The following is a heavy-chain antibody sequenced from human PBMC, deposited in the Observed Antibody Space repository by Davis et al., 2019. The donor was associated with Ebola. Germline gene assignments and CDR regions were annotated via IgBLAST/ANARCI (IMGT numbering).Heavy chain of an antibody. J-gene: IGHJ3*01. D-gene: IGHD6-19*01. CDR2: VGLSADT. V-gene: IGHV3-23*01. CDR1: GFIFSSYV. Sequence: GESLKISCAASGFIFSSYVMNWVRQAPGKGLEWVSTVGLSADTYYADYVKGRFTISRDNSKNTLYLQMNSLRVEDTAVYYCAKYTSNVWFDVWGQGTMVTVAS. CDR3: AKYTSNVWFDV.